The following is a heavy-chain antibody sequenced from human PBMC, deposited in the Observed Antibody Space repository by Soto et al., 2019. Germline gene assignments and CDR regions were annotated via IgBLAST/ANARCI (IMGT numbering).Heavy chain of an antibody. J-gene: IGHJ6*02. CDR3: TRESNNIEVAETFYYSYTMDV. D-gene: IGHD1-1*01. Sequence: GGSLRLSCTASGFSFGEDSVSWVRQAPGKGLEWVGLMRSSVDGGKPEYAASVEGRFAISRGDSKSVANLQLNTLRSEDTAVYSCTRESNNIEVAETFYYSYTMDVWGQGSTVTVSS. V-gene: IGHV3-49*04. CDR2: MRSSVDGGKP. CDR1: GFSFGEDS.